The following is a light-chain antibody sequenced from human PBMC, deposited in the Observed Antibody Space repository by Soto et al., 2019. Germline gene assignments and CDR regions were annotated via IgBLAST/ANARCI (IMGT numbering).Light chain of an antibody. V-gene: IGKV1-5*03. CDR1: QSISSW. Sequence: DIQMTQSPSTLSASVGDRVTITCRASQSISSWLAWYQQKPGKAPKVLIYKASSLESGVPSRFSGSGSGTEFTLSISSLQPDDFAAYCCQQYNSYPNTFGQGTKLEIK. J-gene: IGKJ2*01. CDR2: KAS. CDR3: QQYNSYPNT.